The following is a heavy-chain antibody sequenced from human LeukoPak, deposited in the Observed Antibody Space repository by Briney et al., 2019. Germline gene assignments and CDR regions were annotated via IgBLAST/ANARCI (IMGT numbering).Heavy chain of an antibody. V-gene: IGHV4-4*02. CDR1: GGSISSSNW. Sequence: PSGTLSLTCAVSGGSISSSNWWSWVHQPPGKGLEWIGEIYHSGSTNYNPSLKSRVTISVDKSKNQFSLKLSSVTAADTAVYYCASSPAGDYYGSGKGAFDIWGQGTMVTVSS. CDR3: ASSPAGDYYGSGKGAFDI. D-gene: IGHD3-10*01. CDR2: IYHSGST. J-gene: IGHJ3*02.